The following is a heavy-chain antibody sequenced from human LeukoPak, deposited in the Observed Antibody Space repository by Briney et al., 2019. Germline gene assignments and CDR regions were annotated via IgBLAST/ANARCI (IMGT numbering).Heavy chain of an antibody. Sequence: SETLSLTCTVSGYSISSGYYWGWIRQPPGKGLEWIGSIYHSGSTYYNPSLKSRVTISVDTSKNQFSLKLSSVTAADTALYYCARDIVATIYFDSWGQGTLVTVSS. J-gene: IGHJ4*02. CDR2: IYHSGST. V-gene: IGHV4-38-2*02. CDR1: GYSISSGYY. D-gene: IGHD5-12*01. CDR3: ARDIVATIYFDS.